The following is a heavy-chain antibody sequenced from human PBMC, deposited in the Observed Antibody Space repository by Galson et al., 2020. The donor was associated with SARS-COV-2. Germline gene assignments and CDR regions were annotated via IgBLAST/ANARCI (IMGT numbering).Heavy chain of an antibody. D-gene: IGHD6-19*01. CDR3: ARDGQTSSGWALYY. CDR1: GFTFSSHA. CDR2: IFFDGSDK. V-gene: IGHV3-33*01. J-gene: IGHJ4*02. Sequence: DPGGSLRLSCAASGFTFSSHAMHWVRQAPGKGLEWVAQIFFDGSDKYYGDSVKGRFTISRDSSKNTVYLQMNNLRADDTAVYYCARDGQTSSGWALYYWGQGTLVTVAS.